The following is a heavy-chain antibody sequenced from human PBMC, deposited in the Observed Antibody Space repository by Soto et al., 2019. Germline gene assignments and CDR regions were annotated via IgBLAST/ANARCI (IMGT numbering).Heavy chain of an antibody. CDR1: GGSISSSYYQ. Sequence: SETLSLTCTVSGGSISSSYYQWGWIRQPPGKGLEWIGRIYYSGSTYYNPSLKSRVTMSVDTSKNQFSLKLSSVTAADTAVYYCARHPLSEWGATDAYYGMDVWGQGTTVTVSS. V-gene: IGHV4-39*01. J-gene: IGHJ6*02. D-gene: IGHD1-26*01. CDR3: ARHPLSEWGATDAYYGMDV. CDR2: IYYSGST.